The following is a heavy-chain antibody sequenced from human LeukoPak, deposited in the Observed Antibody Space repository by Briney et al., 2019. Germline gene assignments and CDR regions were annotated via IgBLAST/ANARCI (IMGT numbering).Heavy chain of an antibody. CDR3: AKDVLDYDSRSHFYNWFDP. J-gene: IGHJ5*02. CDR2: ISGSGGST. CDR1: GFTFSSYA. V-gene: IGHV3-23*01. Sequence: PGGSLRLSCAASGFTFSSYAMSWVRQAPGKGLEWVSAISGSGGSTYYADSVKGRFTISRDNSKNTLYLQMNSLRAEDTAVYYCAKDVLDYDSRSHFYNWFDPWGQGTLVTVSS. D-gene: IGHD3-22*01.